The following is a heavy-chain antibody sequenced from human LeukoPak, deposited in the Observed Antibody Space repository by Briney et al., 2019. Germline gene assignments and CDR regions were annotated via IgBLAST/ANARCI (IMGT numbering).Heavy chain of an antibody. CDR1: GYTFTSNG. D-gene: IGHD2-21*02. CDR2: ISDYNGNT. V-gene: IGHV1-18*01. J-gene: IGHJ3*02. Sequence: ASVNVSLQCSGYTFTSNGFNGVRQAPGQGRDWVGWISDYNGNTNYAQKLQGRVNMTTDTATSTAYMELRSLRSDDTAVYYCARDEFAHIVVVTATNAFDIWGQGTMVTVSS. CDR3: ARDEFAHIVVVTATNAFDI.